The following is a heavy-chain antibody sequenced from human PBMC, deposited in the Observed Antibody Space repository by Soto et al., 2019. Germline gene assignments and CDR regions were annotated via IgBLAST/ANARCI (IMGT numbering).Heavy chain of an antibody. CDR1: GFTFSSYA. J-gene: IGHJ6*02. CDR2: ISGSGGST. CDR3: AANRGYNYYYGMDV. D-gene: IGHD3-22*01. Sequence: GGSLRVSCAASGFTFSSYAMSWVRQAPGKGLEWVSAISGSGGSTYYADSVKGRFTISRDNSKNTLYLQMNSLRAEDTAVYYCAANRGYNYYYGMDVWGQGTTVTVSS. V-gene: IGHV3-23*01.